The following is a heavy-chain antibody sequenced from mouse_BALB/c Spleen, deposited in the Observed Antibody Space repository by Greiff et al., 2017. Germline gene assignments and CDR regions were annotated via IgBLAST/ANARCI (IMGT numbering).Heavy chain of an antibody. CDR3: ARAPDVYYAMDY. CDR1: GFTFSDFY. CDR2: SRNKANDYTT. V-gene: IGHV7-1*02. Sequence: EVNVVESGGGLVQPGGSLRLSCATSGFTFSDFYMEWVRQPPGKRLEWIAASRNKANDYTTEYSASVKGRFIVSRDTSQSILYLQMNALRAEDTAIYYCARAPDVYYAMDYWGQGTSVTVSS. J-gene: IGHJ4*01.